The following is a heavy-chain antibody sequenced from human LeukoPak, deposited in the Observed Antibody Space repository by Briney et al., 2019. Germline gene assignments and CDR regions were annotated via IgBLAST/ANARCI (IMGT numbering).Heavy chain of an antibody. D-gene: IGHD3-22*01. CDR2: INHSGSN. J-gene: IGHJ4*02. CDR1: GGSFSGYY. V-gene: IGHV4-34*01. Sequence: PSETLSLTCAVYGGSFSGYYWSWIRQPPGKGLEWIGEINHSGSNNYNPSLKSRVTISVDTSKNQFFLKLSSVTAADTAVYYCARGPSGYYDCLVKYYFDYWGQGTLVTVSS. CDR3: ARGPSGYYDCLVKYYFDY.